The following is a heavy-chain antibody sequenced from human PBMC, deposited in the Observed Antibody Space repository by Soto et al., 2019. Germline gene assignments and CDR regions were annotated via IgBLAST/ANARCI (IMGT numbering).Heavy chain of an antibody. V-gene: IGHV1-69*02. Sequence: PVKVSCKAAVGTFSSYTISWLRLAPGQGLEWMGRIIPILGIANYAQKFQGRVTITADKSTSTAYMELRSLRSDDTAVYYCARCDYDFWSGYYGPEDAFDIWGQGTMVTVSS. CDR1: VGTFSSYT. CDR2: IIPILGIA. D-gene: IGHD3-3*01. CDR3: ARCDYDFWSGYYGPEDAFDI. J-gene: IGHJ3*02.